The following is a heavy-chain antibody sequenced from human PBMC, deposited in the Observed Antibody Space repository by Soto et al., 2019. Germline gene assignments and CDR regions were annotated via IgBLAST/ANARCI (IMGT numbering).Heavy chain of an antibody. CDR1: GFTVSSNY. D-gene: IGHD6-19*01. CDR2: IYSGGST. J-gene: IGHJ4*02. Sequence: GGSLRLSCAASGFTVSSNYMSWVRQAPGKGLEWVSVIYSGGSTYYADSVKGRFTISRDNSKNTLYLQMNSLRAEDTAVYYCASLAGYSSGWYFDYWGQGTLVTVSS. CDR3: ASLAGYSSGWYFDY. V-gene: IGHV3-53*01.